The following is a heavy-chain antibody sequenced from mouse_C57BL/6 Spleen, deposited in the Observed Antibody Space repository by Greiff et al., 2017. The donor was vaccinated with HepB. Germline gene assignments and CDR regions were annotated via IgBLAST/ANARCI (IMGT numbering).Heavy chain of an antibody. V-gene: IGHV5-6*01. J-gene: IGHJ2*01. CDR1: GFTFSSYG. Sequence: EVQGVESGGDLVKPGGSLKLSCAASGFTFSSYGMSWVRQTPDKRLEWVATISSGGSYTYYPDSVKGRFTISRDNAKNTLYLQMSSLKSEDTAMYYCAREGITTVVERYYFDYWGQGTTLTVSS. CDR2: ISSGGSYT. CDR3: AREGITTVVERYYFDY. D-gene: IGHD1-1*01.